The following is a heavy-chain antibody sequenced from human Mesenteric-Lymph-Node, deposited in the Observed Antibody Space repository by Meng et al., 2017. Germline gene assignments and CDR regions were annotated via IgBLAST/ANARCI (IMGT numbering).Heavy chain of an antibody. V-gene: IGHV4-34*01. CDR2: INHSGST. D-gene: IGHD3-10*01. J-gene: IGHJ3*02. Sequence: SETLSLTCAVYGGSFSGYYWSWIRQPPGKGLEWIGEINHSGSTNYNPSLKSRVTISVDTSKNQFSLKLSSVTAADTAVYYCATIVRGAPDAFDIWGQGTMVTVSS. CDR3: ATIVRGAPDAFDI. CDR1: GGSFSGYY.